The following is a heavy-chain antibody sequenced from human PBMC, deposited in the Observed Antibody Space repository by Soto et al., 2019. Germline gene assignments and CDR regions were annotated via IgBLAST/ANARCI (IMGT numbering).Heavy chain of an antibody. Sequence: QLQLQESGPGLVKPSETLSLTCTVSGGSISSNSYYWGWIRQPPGKGLEWIGSIYYSGSTYYNPSLKSRVTIYVDTSNNQFSLKVNSVTAADTAAYYCARLAGYTTDLEYWGQGALVTVSS. CDR2: IYYSGST. V-gene: IGHV4-39*01. CDR3: ARLAGYTTDLEY. J-gene: IGHJ4*02. D-gene: IGHD3-16*02. CDR1: GGSISSNSYY.